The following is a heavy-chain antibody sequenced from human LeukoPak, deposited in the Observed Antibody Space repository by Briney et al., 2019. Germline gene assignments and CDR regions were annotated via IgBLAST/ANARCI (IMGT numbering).Heavy chain of an antibody. CDR1: GFTVSSNY. D-gene: IGHD6-19*01. J-gene: IGHJ4*02. Sequence: PGGSLRLSCAASGFTVSSNYMSWVRQAPGKGLEWVSVIYSGGSTYYADSVQGRFAISRDNSKNTLYLQMNSLRPEDTAVYYCARDRLLITVAGTVDQWGRGTLVTVSS. CDR2: IYSGGST. V-gene: IGHV3-66*02. CDR3: ARDRLLITVAGTVDQ.